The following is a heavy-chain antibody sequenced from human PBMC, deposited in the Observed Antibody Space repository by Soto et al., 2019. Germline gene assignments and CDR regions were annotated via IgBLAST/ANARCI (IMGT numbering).Heavy chain of an antibody. D-gene: IGHD3-10*01. J-gene: IGHJ2*01. CDR1: GFTFSSYA. CDR2: ISGSGGST. V-gene: IGHV3-23*01. CDR3: AKAGGFGGYWYFDL. Sequence: EVQLLESGGGLVQPGGSLRLSCTASGFTFSSYAMSWVRQAPGKGLEWVSAISGSGGSTDYADSVKGRFTISRDNSKNTLYLQMNSLRAEDTAVYYCAKAGGFGGYWYFDLWGRGTLVTVSS.